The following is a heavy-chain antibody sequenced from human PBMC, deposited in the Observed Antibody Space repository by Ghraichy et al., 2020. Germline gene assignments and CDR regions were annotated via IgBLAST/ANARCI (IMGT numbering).Heavy chain of an antibody. CDR2: IKGDGSGK. Sequence: GGSLRLSCAASGFTFSRSWMHWVRQAPGKGLVWVSRIKGDGSGKRYADSVRGRFTISRDNAKNTLFLQMNSLRADDTAVYYCVRDGDNFNFDFWGQGNLVTVS. D-gene: IGHD4-17*01. CDR1: GFTFSRSW. V-gene: IGHV3-74*01. CDR3: VRDGDNFNFDF. J-gene: IGHJ4*02.